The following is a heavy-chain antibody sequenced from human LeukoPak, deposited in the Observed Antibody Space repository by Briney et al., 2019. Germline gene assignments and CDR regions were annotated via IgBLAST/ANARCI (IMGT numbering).Heavy chain of an antibody. D-gene: IGHD5-18*01. Sequence: SQTLSLTCTVSGGSISSGGYYWSWIRQHPGKGLEWIGYIYYSGSTYYNPSLKSRVTISVDTSKNQFSLKLSSMTAAVTAVYYCARDADSYGTGLFDYWGQGTLVTVSS. CDR3: ARDADSYGTGLFDY. CDR1: GGSISSGGYY. J-gene: IGHJ4*02. V-gene: IGHV4-31*03. CDR2: IYYSGST.